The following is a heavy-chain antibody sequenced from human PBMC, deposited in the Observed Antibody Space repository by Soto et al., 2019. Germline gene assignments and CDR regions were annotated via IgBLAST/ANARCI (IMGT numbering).Heavy chain of an antibody. Sequence: QVQLVQSGAEVRTPGASVKVSCKAAGYTFSITYLHWLRQAPGQGLEWLGLVYPSGGGYNYNENFKGRVNITRNTSTITVYMDMSSLTSEDTAVYYCARGYCSGGNCYNGLDVWGQGTTVTVSS. CDR3: ARGYCSGGNCYNGLDV. J-gene: IGHJ6*02. CDR2: VYPSGGGY. D-gene: IGHD2-15*01. CDR1: GYTFSITY. V-gene: IGHV1-46*01.